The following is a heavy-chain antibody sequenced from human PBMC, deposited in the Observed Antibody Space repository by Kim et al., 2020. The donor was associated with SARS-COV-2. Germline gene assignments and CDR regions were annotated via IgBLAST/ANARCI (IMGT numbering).Heavy chain of an antibody. CDR2: IYYSGST. Sequence: SETLSLTCTVSGGSISSSSYYWGWIRQPPGKGLEWIGSIYYSGSTYYNPSLKSRVTISVDTSKNQFSLKLSSVTAADTAVYYRARHECTDITIFGVVTQRGWFDPWGQGTLVTVSS. J-gene: IGHJ5*02. CDR3: ARHECTDITIFGVVTQRGWFDP. CDR1: GGSISSSSYY. V-gene: IGHV4-39*01. D-gene: IGHD3-3*01.